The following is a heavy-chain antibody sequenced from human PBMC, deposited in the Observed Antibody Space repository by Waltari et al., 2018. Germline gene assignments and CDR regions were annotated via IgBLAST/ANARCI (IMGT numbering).Heavy chain of an antibody. J-gene: IGHJ4*02. CDR3: AKSSGSYYEVFDY. V-gene: IGHV3-23*04. CDR2: SSGSGGTT. CDR1: GLAFANYG. Sequence: EVRLVESGGGLVQPGGSLRLSCAASGLAFANYGMSWVRQAPGKGLECVSSSSGSGGTTYYADSVKGRFTMSKDNSKNTLFLQMNSLRVDDTADYYCAKSSGSYYEVFDYWGRGTLVTVSS. D-gene: IGHD1-26*01.